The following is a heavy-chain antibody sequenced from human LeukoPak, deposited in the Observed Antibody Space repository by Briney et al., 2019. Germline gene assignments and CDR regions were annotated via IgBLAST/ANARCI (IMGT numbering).Heavy chain of an antibody. CDR2: IIPIFATA. CDR1: GGTFSSYA. V-gene: IGHV1-69*13. J-gene: IGHJ4*02. CDR3: ARQYSGSYSCDY. Sequence: SVKVSCKASGGTFSSYAISWVRQAPGQGLEWMGRIIPIFATANYAQKFQGRVTITADESTSTAYMELSSLRSEDTAVYYCARQYSGSYSCDYWGQGTLVTVSS. D-gene: IGHD1-26*01.